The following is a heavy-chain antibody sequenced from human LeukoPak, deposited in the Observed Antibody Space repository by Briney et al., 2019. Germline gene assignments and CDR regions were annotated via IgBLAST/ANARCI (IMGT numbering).Heavy chain of an antibody. Sequence: PSGTLSLTCTVPGGSVNNGRFYSSWIRQPPGKGLECIGYIYYSGSTKYNPSLKSRVTMSVDTSKNQFSLKLSSVTAADTAVYYCARLDDGMCSAASCFFDYWGQGTLVTVSS. CDR2: IYYSGST. J-gene: IGHJ4*02. V-gene: IGHV4-61*01. D-gene: IGHD2-15*01. CDR1: GGSVNNGRFY. CDR3: ARLDDGMCSAASCFFDY.